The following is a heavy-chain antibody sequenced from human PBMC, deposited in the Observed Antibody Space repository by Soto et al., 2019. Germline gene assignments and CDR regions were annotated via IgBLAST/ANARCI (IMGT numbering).Heavy chain of an antibody. CDR1: GFTFSSYG. CDR2: ISYDGSNK. CDR3: AKDSPSREAYYYYYGMDV. Sequence: VQLVESGGGVVQPGRSLRLSCAASGFTFSSYGMHWVRQAPGKGLEWVAVISYDGSNKYYADSVKGRFTISRDNSKNTLYLQMNSLRAEDTAVYYCAKDSPSREAYYYYYGMDVWGQGTTVTVSS. J-gene: IGHJ6*02. V-gene: IGHV3-30*18.